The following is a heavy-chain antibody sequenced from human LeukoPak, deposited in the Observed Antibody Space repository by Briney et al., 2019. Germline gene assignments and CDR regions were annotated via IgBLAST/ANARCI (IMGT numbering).Heavy chain of an antibody. V-gene: IGHV4-30-4*07. CDR1: GGSISSGGYS. CDR2: IYYSGST. D-gene: IGHD2-8*01. J-gene: IGHJ4*02. Sequence: PSETLSLTCAVSGGSISSGGYSWSWIRQPPGKGLEWIGYIYYSGSTYYNPSLKSRVTISVDTSKNQFSLKLSSVTAADTAVYYCVRGTNVLGLHYWGQGTLVTVSS. CDR3: VRGTNVLGLHY.